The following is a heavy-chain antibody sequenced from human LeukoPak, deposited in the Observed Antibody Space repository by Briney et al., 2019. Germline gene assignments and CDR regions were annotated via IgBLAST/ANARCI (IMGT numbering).Heavy chain of an antibody. CDR2: ISGSGGST. V-gene: IGHV3-23*01. CDR3: AKGPFLYYEKTPQDY. Sequence: GGSLRLSCAASGFTFSSYAMSWVRQAPGKGLEWVSAISGSGGSTYYADSVKGRFTISRDNSKNTLYLQMNSLRAEDTAVYYCAKGPFLYYEKTPQDYWGQGTLVTVSS. D-gene: IGHD3/OR15-3a*01. CDR1: GFTFSSYA. J-gene: IGHJ4*02.